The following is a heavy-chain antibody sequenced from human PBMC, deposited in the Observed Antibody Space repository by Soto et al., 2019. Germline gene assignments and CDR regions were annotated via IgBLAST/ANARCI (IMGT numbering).Heavy chain of an antibody. Sequence: QVQLVESGGGVVQPGRSLRLSCAASGFTFSSYGMHWVRQAPGKGLEWVAVISYDGSNKYYADSVKGRFTISRDNSKNTLYLQMNSLRAEDTAVYYCANRIAAAGIPPNYYYYGMDVWGQGTTVTVSS. J-gene: IGHJ6*02. CDR1: GFTFSSYG. D-gene: IGHD6-13*01. CDR2: ISYDGSNK. CDR3: ANRIAAAGIPPNYYYYGMDV. V-gene: IGHV3-30*18.